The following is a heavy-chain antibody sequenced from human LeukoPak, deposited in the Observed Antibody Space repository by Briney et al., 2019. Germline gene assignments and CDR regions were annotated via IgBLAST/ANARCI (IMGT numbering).Heavy chain of an antibody. Sequence: SETLSLTCSVSGGTISSYYWSWIRQPPGKGLEWIGYIYYSGSTNYNPSLKSRVTISVDTSKNQFSLKLSSVTAADTAVYYCARQEQQLIYNWFDPWGQGTLVTVSS. CDR1: GGTISSYY. CDR2: IYYSGST. J-gene: IGHJ5*02. D-gene: IGHD6-13*01. CDR3: ARQEQQLIYNWFDP. V-gene: IGHV4-59*01.